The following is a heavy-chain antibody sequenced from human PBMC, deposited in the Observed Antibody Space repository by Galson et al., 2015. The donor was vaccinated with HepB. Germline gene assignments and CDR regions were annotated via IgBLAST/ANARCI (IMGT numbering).Heavy chain of an antibody. CDR1: GFTFSSYS. V-gene: IGHV3-21*01. J-gene: IGHJ4*02. CDR3: ARDRGIYCSSTSCPIRTYSDY. D-gene: IGHD2-2*01. CDR2: ISSSSSYI. Sequence: SLRLSCAASGFTFSSYSMNWVRQAPGKGLEWVSSISSSSSYIYYADSVKGRFTISRDNAKNSLYLQMNSLRAEDTAVYYCARDRGIYCSSTSCPIRTYSDYWGQGTLVTVSS.